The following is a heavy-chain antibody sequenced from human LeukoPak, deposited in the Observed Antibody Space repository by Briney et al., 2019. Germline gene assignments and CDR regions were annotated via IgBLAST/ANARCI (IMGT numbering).Heavy chain of an antibody. J-gene: IGHJ4*02. CDR1: GFPFSDYG. Sequence: GTSLRLSCAASGFPFSDYGMYWVRQAPGKGLEWLAVISRDGSNKYYADSVKGRFTISRDNSKNSLYLQMNSLRAEDTAVYYCAKLWTGTTSYWGQGTLVTVSS. CDR2: ISRDGSNK. V-gene: IGHV3-30*18. D-gene: IGHD1-1*01. CDR3: AKLWTGTTSY.